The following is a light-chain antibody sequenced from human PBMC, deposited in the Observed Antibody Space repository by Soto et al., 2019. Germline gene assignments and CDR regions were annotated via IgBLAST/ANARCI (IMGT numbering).Light chain of an antibody. CDR2: EVS. V-gene: IGLV2-8*01. J-gene: IGLJ2*01. CDR3: SSYAGSHNVV. Sequence: QSALTQPASVSGSPGQSITISCTGTSSDVGGYNYVSWYQQHPGKAPKLIIYEVSQRPSGVPDRFSGSKSGNTASLTVSGLQAEDEADYYCSSYAGSHNVVFGGGTKLTVL. CDR1: SSDVGGYNY.